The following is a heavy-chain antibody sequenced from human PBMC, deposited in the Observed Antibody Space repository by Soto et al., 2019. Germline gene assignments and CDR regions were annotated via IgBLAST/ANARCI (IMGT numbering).Heavy chain of an antibody. J-gene: IGHJ3*01. CDR1: GFTFSYYW. D-gene: IGHD1-26*01. CDR3: ARGDRGAFDL. V-gene: IGHV3-74*03. Sequence: EVQLVESGGGLVQPGESLRLSCAASGFTFSYYWMHWVRQTPGKGLLWVSHIHNDGSRTTYADSVKGRFSISSDNARNTEYLQMNSMRDDDTAVYYCARGDRGAFDLWGQGTAVTVS. CDR2: IHNDGSRT.